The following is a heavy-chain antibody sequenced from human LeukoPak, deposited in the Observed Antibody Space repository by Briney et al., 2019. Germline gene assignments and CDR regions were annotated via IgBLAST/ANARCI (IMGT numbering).Heavy chain of an antibody. CDR2: ISGSGGST. Sequence: GGSLRLSCAASGFTFSIYAMSWVRQAPGKGQEWVSAISGSGGSTYYADSVKGRFTISRDNSKNTLYLQMNSLRAEDTAVYYCAKDYGSSGYWGYWGQGTLVTVSS. J-gene: IGHJ4*02. V-gene: IGHV3-23*01. CDR3: AKDYGSSGYWGY. CDR1: GFTFSIYA. D-gene: IGHD3-22*01.